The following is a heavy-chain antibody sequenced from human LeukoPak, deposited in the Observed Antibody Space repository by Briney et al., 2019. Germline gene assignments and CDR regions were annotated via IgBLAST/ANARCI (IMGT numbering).Heavy chain of an antibody. CDR3: ARDRGVDYCSGGSCSHYYYYMDV. CDR1: GYTFTGFY. V-gene: IGHV1-2*02. CDR2: INPNSGDT. D-gene: IGHD2-15*01. Sequence: ASVKVSCEASGYTFTGFYMHWVRQAPGQGLEWMGWINPNSGDTNYAQKFQGRVTMTRDTSISTAYMELSRLRSDDTAVYYCARDRGVDYCSGGSCSHYYYYMDVWGKGTTVTISS. J-gene: IGHJ6*03.